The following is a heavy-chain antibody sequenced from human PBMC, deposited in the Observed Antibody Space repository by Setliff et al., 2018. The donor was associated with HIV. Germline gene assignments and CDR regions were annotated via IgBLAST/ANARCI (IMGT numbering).Heavy chain of an antibody. V-gene: IGHV4-59*08. D-gene: IGHD2-15*01. CDR1: GDSISGFY. CDR3: ARRVVLAAAFDY. Sequence: SETLSLTCNVSGDSISGFYWSWIRQPPGKGLECIGYIYSSGSTNYNPSLKSRVTMSVDTSKNQFSLELRSVTAADTAVYYCARRVVLAAAFDYWGQGALVTVSS. CDR2: IYSSGST. J-gene: IGHJ4*02.